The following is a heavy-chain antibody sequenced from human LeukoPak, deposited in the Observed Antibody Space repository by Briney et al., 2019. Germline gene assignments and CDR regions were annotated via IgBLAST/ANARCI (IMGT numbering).Heavy chain of an antibody. Sequence: PGGSLRLSCATSGFTFGDYAMSWFRHAPGKGLEWVGFIRSKIYGGAIEYAASVKGRFTISRNDYKSIAYLQMNSLRTEEKGLDYCARDQLGGDPGNYYYYYMDVWGKGTTVTVPS. J-gene: IGHJ6*03. CDR1: GFTFGDYA. CDR3: ARDQLGGDPGNYYYYYMDV. V-gene: IGHV3-49*03. CDR2: IRSKIYGGAI. D-gene: IGHD4-17*01.